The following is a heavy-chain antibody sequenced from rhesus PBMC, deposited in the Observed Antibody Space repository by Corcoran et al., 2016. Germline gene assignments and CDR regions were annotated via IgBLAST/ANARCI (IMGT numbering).Heavy chain of an antibody. CDR3: ARVRAADIDY. CDR2: ISNGGGSK. J-gene: IGHJ4*01. Sequence: EVQLMESGGGLAKPGGSLRLSCAASGFTFSDYYMEGFRLAPGKGLEWVSGISNGGGSKWYADSVKGRFTISRENAKNTLYLQMNSLRAEDTAVYYCARVRAADIDYWGQGVLVTVSS. D-gene: IGHD6-25*01. CDR1: GFTFSDYY. V-gene: IGHV3-178*01.